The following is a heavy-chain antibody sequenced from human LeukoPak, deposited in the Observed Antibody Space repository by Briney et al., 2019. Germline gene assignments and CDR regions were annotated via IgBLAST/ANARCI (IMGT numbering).Heavy chain of an antibody. D-gene: IGHD3-16*01. V-gene: IGHV3-7*03. CDR1: GFTFSSYW. Sequence: GGSLRLSCAASGFTFSSYWMNWARQAPGKGLEWVASINHNGNVNYYVDSVKGRFAISRDNAKNSLYLQMSNSRAEDTAVYFCARGGGLDVWGQGATVTVSS. CDR2: INHNGNVN. J-gene: IGHJ6*02. CDR3: ARGGGLDV.